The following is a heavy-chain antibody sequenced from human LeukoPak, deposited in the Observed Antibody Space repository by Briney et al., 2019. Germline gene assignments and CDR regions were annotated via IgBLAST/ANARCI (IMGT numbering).Heavy chain of an antibody. CDR3: AKDHFGSGNYYRPFGY. CDR1: GFTFSSYA. D-gene: IGHD3-10*01. V-gene: IGHV3-23*01. J-gene: IGHJ4*02. Sequence: GSLILSCAASGFTFSSYAMSWVRQAPGKGLEWVSAISGSGGSTYYADSVEGRFTISRDNSKNTLHLQMNSLRAEDTAVYYCAKDHFGSGNYYRPFGYWGQGTLVTVSS. CDR2: ISGSGGST.